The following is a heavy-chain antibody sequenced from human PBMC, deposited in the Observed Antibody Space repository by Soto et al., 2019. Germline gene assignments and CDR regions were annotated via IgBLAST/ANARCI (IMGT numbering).Heavy chain of an antibody. CDR3: ARDGCSGSNCLNWFDP. J-gene: IGHJ5*02. D-gene: IGHD2-15*01. Sequence: EVQLVESGGGLVQPGGSLRLSCAASGFTFSSYSMNWVRQAPGKGLEWVSYISSSSTTKYYADSVQGRFTISRDNAKNSLYLQMNSLKAEETAVYYCARDGCSGSNCLNWFDPWGQGTLVTVSS. V-gene: IGHV3-48*01. CDR2: ISSSSTTK. CDR1: GFTFSSYS.